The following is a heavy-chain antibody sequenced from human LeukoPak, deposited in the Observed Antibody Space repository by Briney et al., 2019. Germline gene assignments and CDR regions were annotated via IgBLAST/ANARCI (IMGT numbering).Heavy chain of an antibody. D-gene: IGHD1-26*01. V-gene: IGHV3-74*01. CDR3: ARVGYEWELLNAFDI. J-gene: IGHJ3*02. Sequence: GGSLRLSCAASGFTFNTYWMHWVRQDPGKGPVWVSRINSDGSTTAYADSVRGRFTISRDNSKNTLYLQMNSLRAEDTAVYYCARVGYEWELLNAFDIWGQGTMVTVSS. CDR1: GFTFNTYW. CDR2: INSDGSTT.